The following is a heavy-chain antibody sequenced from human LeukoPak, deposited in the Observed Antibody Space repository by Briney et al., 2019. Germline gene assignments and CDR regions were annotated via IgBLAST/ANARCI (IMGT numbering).Heavy chain of an antibody. CDR2: IYNSGIM. D-gene: IGHD1-26*01. CDR1: GGSISSRRYY. V-gene: IGHV4-39*07. CDR3: AREWDHDAFDI. Sequence: SETLSLTCTVSGGSISSRRYYWGWIRQPPGQGLEWIGSIYNSGIMYYDPSLKSRVTISVDTSKNQFSLNLISVTAADTAVYYCAREWDHDAFDIWGQGTMVTVSS. J-gene: IGHJ3*02.